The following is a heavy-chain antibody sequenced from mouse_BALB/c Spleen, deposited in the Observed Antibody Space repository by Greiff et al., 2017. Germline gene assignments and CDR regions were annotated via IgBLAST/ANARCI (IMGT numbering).Heavy chain of an antibody. Sequence: EVQLQESGPGLVKPSQSLSLTCTVTGYSITSYYAWNWIRQFTGNKLEWMVFISYSGSTSYNPSLKSRISITRDTSTNQYFLQLNSVTTEDTAAYYCAWVQYHFAYWGQGTLVTVSA. CDR1: GYSITSYYA. J-gene: IGHJ3*01. V-gene: IGHV3-2*02. CDR2: ISYSGST. D-gene: IGHD5-1-1*01. CDR3: AWVQYHFAY.